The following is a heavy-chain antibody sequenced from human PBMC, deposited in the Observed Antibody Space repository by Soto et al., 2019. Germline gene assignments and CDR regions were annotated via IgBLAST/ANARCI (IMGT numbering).Heavy chain of an antibody. CDR2: IRAYNGNT. V-gene: IGHV1-18*01. CDR3: ARAIGVDYADYGTVEAFDY. Sequence: VQLLQSGAEVKKPGASVKVSCKASGYTLSSYGITWVRQAPVQGVECMGWIRAYNGNTNYAQKMQGRVPMTTYTSTSPAYIELRSMRSADTAVYYCARAIGVDYADYGTVEAFDYWGQRTLATVSS. CDR1: GYTLSSYG. J-gene: IGHJ4*02. D-gene: IGHD4-17*01.